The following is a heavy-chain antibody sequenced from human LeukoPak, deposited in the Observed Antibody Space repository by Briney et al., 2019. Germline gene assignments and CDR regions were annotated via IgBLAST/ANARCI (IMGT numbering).Heavy chain of an antibody. Sequence: GGSLRLSCAASGFTFSSYAMSWVRQAPGKGLEWVSASSGSGGSTYYADSVHGRFTISRDNSKNTLYLQMNSLRAEDTAVYYCAKAYYDFWSGYYTAHAFDIWGQGTMVTVSS. CDR1: GFTFSSYA. D-gene: IGHD3-3*01. CDR3: AKAYYDFWSGYYTAHAFDI. CDR2: SSGSGGST. J-gene: IGHJ3*02. V-gene: IGHV3-23*01.